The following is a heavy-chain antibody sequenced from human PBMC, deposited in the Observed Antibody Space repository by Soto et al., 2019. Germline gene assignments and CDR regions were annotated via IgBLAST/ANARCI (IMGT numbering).Heavy chain of an antibody. V-gene: IGHV3-23*01. D-gene: IGHD2-2*01. CDR1: GFTFSNFA. J-gene: IGHJ4*01. CDR2: ISNSFSDGNT. Sequence: GGALRLSCAASGFTFSNFAMNWVRQAPGKGLEWVSAISNSFSDGNTHYADSVKGRFTISRDNDKNTVFLEIDSLRAEDTAVYYSAKVFPPEVGNYFAQWCPAALVTVSS. CDR3: AKVFPPEVGNYFAQ.